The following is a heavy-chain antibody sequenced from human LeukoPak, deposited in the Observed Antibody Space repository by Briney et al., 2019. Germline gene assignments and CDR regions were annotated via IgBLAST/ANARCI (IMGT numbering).Heavy chain of an antibody. CDR3: AREVREGSCDY. J-gene: IGHJ4*02. Sequence: ASVKVSCKASGYTFAVYYIHWVRQAPGQGPEWMGWINSNSGGTNYAQKFQGRVTMTRDTSITTAYMELSRLTSDDTAVYYCAREVREGSCDYWGQGTLVTVSS. CDR1: GYTFAVYY. CDR2: INSNSGGT. D-gene: IGHD3-10*01. V-gene: IGHV1-2*02.